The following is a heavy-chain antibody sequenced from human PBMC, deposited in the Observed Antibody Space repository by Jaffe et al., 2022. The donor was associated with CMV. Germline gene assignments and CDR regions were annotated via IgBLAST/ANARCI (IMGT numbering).Heavy chain of an antibody. D-gene: IGHD1-26*01. Sequence: VQLQESGPRLVKPSETLSLTCTVSGDSISPSYWSWVRQSPGRGLEWIGYIYYNGATNYTPSLKNRVTISVDTARNQFSLRLMSLTPADTAVYFCARGARDLDHWGQGTPVTVSS. CDR1: GDSISPSY. CDR2: IYYNGAT. J-gene: IGHJ4*02. V-gene: IGHV4-59*01. CDR3: ARGARDLDH.